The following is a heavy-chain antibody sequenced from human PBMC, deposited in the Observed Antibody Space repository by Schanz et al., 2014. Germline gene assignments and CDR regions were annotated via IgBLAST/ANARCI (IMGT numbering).Heavy chain of an antibody. J-gene: IGHJ6*02. D-gene: IGHD3-10*01. Sequence: EVQLVESGGGLVQPGGSPRLSCAASGFDFNSYSMNWVRQVPGKGLEWLSYIATSSSTRHYADSVKGRVTISRDNAKNSLFLQMNSLRVEDTAVYYCARLPVGYGSGIWDVWGQGTSVTVSS. CDR3: ARLPVGYGSGIWDV. CDR2: IATSSSTR. CDR1: GFDFNSYS. V-gene: IGHV3-48*01.